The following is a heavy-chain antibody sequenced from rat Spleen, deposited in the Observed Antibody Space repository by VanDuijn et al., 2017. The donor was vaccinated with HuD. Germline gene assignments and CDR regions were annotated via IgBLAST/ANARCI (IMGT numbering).Heavy chain of an antibody. CDR2: ITNASGGT. J-gene: IGHJ4*01. V-gene: IGHV5-20*01. CDR3: TRDNERSYVMDG. CDR1: GFVFSDYY. Sequence: EVQLVESDGGLVQPGRSLKLSCAASGFVFSDYYVAWVRQAPGKGLEWVASITNASGGTHYPDSVKGRFTISRENAKSTLYLQMNSLRSEDTAIYYCTRDNERSYVMDGWGQGASVTVSS.